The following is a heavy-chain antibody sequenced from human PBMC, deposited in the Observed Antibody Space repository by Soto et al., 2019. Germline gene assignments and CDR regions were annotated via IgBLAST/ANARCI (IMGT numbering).Heavy chain of an antibody. CDR2: ISSSSSYI. V-gene: IGHV3-21*01. CDR1: GFTFSSYS. CDR3: ARGYLYYYDSSGYREVTDY. D-gene: IGHD3-22*01. Sequence: GGSLRLSCAASGFTFSSYSMNWVRQAPGKGLEWVSSISSSSSYIYYADSVKGRFTISRDNAKNSLYLQMNSLRAEDTAVYYCARGYLYYYDSSGYREVTDYWGQGTLVTVSS. J-gene: IGHJ4*02.